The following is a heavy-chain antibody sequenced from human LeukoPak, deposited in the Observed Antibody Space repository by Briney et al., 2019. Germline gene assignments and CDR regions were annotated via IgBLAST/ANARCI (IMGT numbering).Heavy chain of an antibody. V-gene: IGHV1-69*10. J-gene: IGHJ6*02. D-gene: IGHD5-24*01. CDR1: GGTFSRYA. CDR3: ARSSGKRSGIKRPSERERGTQDYYYYGMDV. CDR2: IIPIFGIA. Sequence: AASAKVSRKASGGTFSRYAISRGRQAPGQGLEWMGGIIPIFGIANYAQKFQGRVTINADKSTSTAYMELSSMRSEDTAVYYCARSSGKRSGIKRPSERERGTQDYYYYGMDVWGQGTTVTVSS.